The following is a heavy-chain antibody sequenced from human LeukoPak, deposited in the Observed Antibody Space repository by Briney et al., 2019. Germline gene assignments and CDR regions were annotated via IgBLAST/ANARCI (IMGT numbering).Heavy chain of an antibody. CDR2: ISSSSSYI. J-gene: IGHJ3*02. CDR3: ARDQNYGGNSQAFDI. V-gene: IGHV3-21*01. D-gene: IGHD4-23*01. Sequence: GGSLRLSCAASGFTFSSYSMNWVRQAPGKGLEWVSSISSSSSYIYYADSVKGRFTISRDNAKNSLYLQMNSLRAEDTAVYYCARDQNYGGNSQAFDIWGQGTMITVSS. CDR1: GFTFSSYS.